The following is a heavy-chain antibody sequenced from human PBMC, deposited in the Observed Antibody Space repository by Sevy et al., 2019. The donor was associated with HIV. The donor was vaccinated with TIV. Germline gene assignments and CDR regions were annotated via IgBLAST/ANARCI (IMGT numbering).Heavy chain of an antibody. CDR1: GGSVSSGSYY. CDR3: AGDDSSSFDP. D-gene: IGHD4-4*01. Sequence: SETLSLTCTVSGGSVSSGSYYWSWIRQPPGKGLEWIGYIYYSGSTNYNPSLKSRVTISVDTSKNQFSLKLRSVTAADTAVYYCAGDDSSSFDPWGQGTLVTVSS. CDR2: IYYSGST. V-gene: IGHV4-61*01. J-gene: IGHJ5*02.